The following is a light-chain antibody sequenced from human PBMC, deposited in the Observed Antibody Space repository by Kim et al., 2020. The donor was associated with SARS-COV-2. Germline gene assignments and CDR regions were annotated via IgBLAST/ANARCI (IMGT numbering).Light chain of an antibody. J-gene: IGKJ1*01. CDR3: QQYEDKTWT. Sequence: ASVGEGVPPTCRASQRIITWLAWHQQLPGKAPRLLISDASSLESGVPSRFSGSGSGREFTLTISNLQPEDFATYYCQQYEDKTWTFGQGTKVDIK. V-gene: IGKV1-5*01. CDR2: DAS. CDR1: QRIITW.